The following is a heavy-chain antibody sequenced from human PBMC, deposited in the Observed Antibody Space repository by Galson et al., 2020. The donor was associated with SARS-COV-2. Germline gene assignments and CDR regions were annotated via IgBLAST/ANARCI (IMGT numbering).Heavy chain of an antibody. J-gene: IGHJ4*01. V-gene: IGHV3-33*01. D-gene: IGHD6-19*01. CDR3: ARDGQTSSGWAFDY. Sequence: SCAASGFTFSSHAMHWVRQAPGKGLDWVAQIFFDGSDKYSGDSVKGRFTISRDSSKNTVYLQMNNLRADDTAVYYCARDGQTSSGWAFDYWGHGTLVTVSS. CDR1: GFTFSSHA. CDR2: IFFDGSDK.